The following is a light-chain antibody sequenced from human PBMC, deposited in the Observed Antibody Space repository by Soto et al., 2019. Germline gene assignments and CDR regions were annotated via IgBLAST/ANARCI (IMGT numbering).Light chain of an antibody. J-gene: IGKJ5*01. CDR3: QQRSNWRRIT. CDR2: DAS. CDR1: QSVSSY. Sequence: EIVLTQSPATLSLSPGERATLSCRASQSVSSYLAWYQQKPGQAARLLNYDASNRATGIPARFSGSGSGTDFTLTISSREREDFAVYYCQQRSNWRRITLGQGTRLEIK. V-gene: IGKV3-11*01.